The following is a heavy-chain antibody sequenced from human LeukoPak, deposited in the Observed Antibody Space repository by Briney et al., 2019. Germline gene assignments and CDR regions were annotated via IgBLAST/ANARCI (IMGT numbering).Heavy chain of an antibody. V-gene: IGHV3-43D*03. CDR3: AKDGVVRGLGPYYFDY. J-gene: IGHJ4*02. Sequence: HPGGSLRLSCAASGFIFDDYAMYWVRQAPGKGLEWVSLIRWDGGRAYYADSVKGRFTISRDNAKNSLYLQMNSLKAEDTAVYYCAKDGVVRGLGPYYFDYWGQGTLVTVSS. D-gene: IGHD3-10*01. CDR1: GFIFDDYA. CDR2: IRWDGGRA.